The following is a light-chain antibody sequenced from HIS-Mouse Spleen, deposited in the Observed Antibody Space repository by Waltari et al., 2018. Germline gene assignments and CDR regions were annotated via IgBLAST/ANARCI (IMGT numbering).Light chain of an antibody. V-gene: IGLV3-19*01. CDR1: SLRSYY. CDR2: GKN. J-gene: IGLJ3*02. CDR3: YSTDSSGNHSV. Sequence: SSELTQDPAVSVALGQTVRITCQGDSLRSYYASWYQQKPGQAPVLVIYGKNNRPSGIPERFSGSSSGTMATLTISGAQVEDEADYYCYSTDSSGNHSVFGGGTKLTVL.